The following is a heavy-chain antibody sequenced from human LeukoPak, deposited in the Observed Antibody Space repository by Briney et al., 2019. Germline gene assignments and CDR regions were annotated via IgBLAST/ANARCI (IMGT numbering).Heavy chain of an antibody. CDR3: ARPWVRGASSYYFDY. CDR2: ISGSGNTI. D-gene: IGHD1-26*01. Sequence: PGGPLRLFCAASRFTFSNYELNWLRQAPGKGLEAASYISGSGNTIYYADCVEGRFTISRENAKNSRYPHVNILRAEDTAIYYCARPWVRGASSYYFDYWGQGTLVTVSS. J-gene: IGHJ4*02. CDR1: RFTFSNYE. V-gene: IGHV3-48*03.